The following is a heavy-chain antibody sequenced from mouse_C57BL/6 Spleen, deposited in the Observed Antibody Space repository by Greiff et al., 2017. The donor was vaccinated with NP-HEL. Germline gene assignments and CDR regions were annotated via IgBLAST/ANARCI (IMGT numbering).Heavy chain of an antibody. CDR3: ARLLPQAY. D-gene: IGHD5-5*01. CDR1: GFTFSSYA. CDR2: ISDGGSYT. J-gene: IGHJ3*01. V-gene: IGHV5-4*01. Sequence: EVQGVESGGGLVKPGGSLKLSCAASGFTFSSYAMSWVRQTPEKRLEWVATISDGGSYTYYPDNVKGRFTISRDNAKNNLYLQMSHLKSEDTAMYYCARLLPQAYWGQGTLVTVSA.